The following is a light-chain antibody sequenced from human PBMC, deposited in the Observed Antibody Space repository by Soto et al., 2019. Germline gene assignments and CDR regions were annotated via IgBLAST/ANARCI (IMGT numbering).Light chain of an antibody. CDR2: AVS. V-gene: IGLV2-14*03. Sequence: QSALPQPASVSGSPGQSITISCTGTSSDVGGYTYVSWYQQHPGKAPKLMIYAVSDRPSGVSARLSGSKSANTASLTISGLQADDEADYYCSSYSSSRTPHGVFSGGTKLTVL. J-gene: IGLJ3*02. CDR1: SSDVGGYTY. CDR3: SSYSSSRTPHGV.